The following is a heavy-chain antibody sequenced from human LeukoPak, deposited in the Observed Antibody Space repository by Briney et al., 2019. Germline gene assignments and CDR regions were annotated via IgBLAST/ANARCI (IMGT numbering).Heavy chain of an antibody. Sequence: KPSETLSLTCTVSGYSISSGYYWGWIRQPPGKGLEWIGTIYHSGSTYYNPSLKSRVTISVDTSKNQFSLKLSSVTAADTAVYYCARYDVWGSYRAFDYWGQGTLVTVSS. V-gene: IGHV4-38-2*02. CDR1: GYSISSGYY. J-gene: IGHJ4*02. CDR3: ARYDVWGSYRAFDY. CDR2: IYHSGST. D-gene: IGHD3-16*02.